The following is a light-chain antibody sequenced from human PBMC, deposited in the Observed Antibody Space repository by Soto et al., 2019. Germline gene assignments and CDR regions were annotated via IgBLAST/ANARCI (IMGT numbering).Light chain of an antibody. CDR1: QSVNNY. V-gene: IGKV3-11*01. CDR2: DAS. CDR3: QQRSNWPPSIT. J-gene: IGKJ5*01. Sequence: EIVLTQSPATLSLSPGERATLSCRASQSVNNYLAWYQQRPGQAPRLLIYDASNRATGIPARFSGSGSGTDFTLTISSLEPEDSAVYYCQQRSNWPPSITFGQGTRLEIK.